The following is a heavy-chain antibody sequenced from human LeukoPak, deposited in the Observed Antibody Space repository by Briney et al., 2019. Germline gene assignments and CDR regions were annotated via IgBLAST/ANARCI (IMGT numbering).Heavy chain of an antibody. J-gene: IGHJ4*02. D-gene: IGHD3-10*01. CDR1: GGSFSGYY. CDR3: ARGITMVRGVPSKYYFDY. Sequence: SETLSLTCAVYGGSFSGYYWSWIRQPPGKGLEWIGAINHSGSTNYNPSLKSRVTISVDTSKNQFSLKLSSVTAADTAVYYCARGITMVRGVPSKYYFDYWGQGTLVTVSS. CDR2: INHSGST. V-gene: IGHV4-34*01.